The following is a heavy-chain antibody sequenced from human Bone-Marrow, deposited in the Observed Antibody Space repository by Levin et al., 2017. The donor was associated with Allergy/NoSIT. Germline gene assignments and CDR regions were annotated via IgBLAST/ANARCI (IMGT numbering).Heavy chain of an antibody. D-gene: IGHD5-18*01. V-gene: IGHV2-5*02. Sequence: SGPTLVKPTQTLTLTCTFSGFSLSTSGVGVSWIRQPPGKALEWLALIYWDDDLRYSPSLKSRLTITKDTSKNQVVLTLTNVDPVDTATYFCAHSQSLRPGRRGYNYGPVDFWGQGTLVIVSS. J-gene: IGHJ4*02. CDR2: IYWDDDL. CDR3: AHSQSLRPGRRGYNYGPVDF. CDR1: GFSLSTSGVG.